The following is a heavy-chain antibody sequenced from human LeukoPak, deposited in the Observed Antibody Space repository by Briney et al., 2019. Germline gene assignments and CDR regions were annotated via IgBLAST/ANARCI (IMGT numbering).Heavy chain of an antibody. V-gene: IGHV4-34*01. CDR1: GGSLSGYY. CDR2: INHRGSA. CDR3: ARGPHCSGDSCYSPAFDY. J-gene: IGHJ4*02. D-gene: IGHD2-15*01. Sequence: SETLSLTCAVYGGSLSGYYWSWIRQPPGKGREWIGEINHRGSANYNPSLKSRVTLSVDTSNNQFSLKLSSVTAADPAVFYCARGPHCSGDSCYSPAFDYWGQGTLVTVSS.